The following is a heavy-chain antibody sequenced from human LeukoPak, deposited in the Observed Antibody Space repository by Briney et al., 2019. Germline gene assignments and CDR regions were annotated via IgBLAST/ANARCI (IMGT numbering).Heavy chain of an antibody. V-gene: IGHV4-34*01. CDR3: ARTPLRYYFDY. CDR1: GGSFSDYY. J-gene: IGHJ4*02. CDR2: INHSGTT. Sequence: PSETLSLTCAVYGGSFSDYYWSWIRQPPGKGLEWIGEINHSGTTNYNSSLKSRVTISLDTSKNQFSLKLSSVTAADTAVYYCARTPLRYYFDYWGQGTLVTVSS.